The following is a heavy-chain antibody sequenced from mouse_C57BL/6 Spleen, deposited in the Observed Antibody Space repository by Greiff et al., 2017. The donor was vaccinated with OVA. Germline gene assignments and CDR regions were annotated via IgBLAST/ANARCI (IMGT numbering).Heavy chain of an antibody. CDR2: IDPSDSYT. J-gene: IGHJ3*01. Sequence: QVQLKQPGAELVKPGASVKLSCKASGYTFTSYWMQWVKQRPGQGLEWIGEIDPSDSYTNYNQKFKGKATLTVDTSSSTAYMQLSSLTSEDSTVDYCARDRFITTVGVAYWGQGTLVTVSA. CDR3: ARDRFITTVGVAY. CDR1: GYTFTSYW. D-gene: IGHD1-1*01. V-gene: IGHV1-50*01.